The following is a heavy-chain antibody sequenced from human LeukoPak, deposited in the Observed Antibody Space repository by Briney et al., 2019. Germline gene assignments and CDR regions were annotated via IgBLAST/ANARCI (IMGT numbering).Heavy chain of an antibody. J-gene: IGHJ4*02. V-gene: IGHV3-48*03. CDR1: GFTFSSYE. CDR3: ARLGPRDGYNVRD. CDR2: ISSSGSTI. D-gene: IGHD5-24*01. Sequence: GGSLRLSCAASGFTFSSYEMNWVRQAPGKGLEWVSYISSSGSTIYYADSVKGRFTISRDNAKNSLSLQMNSLRAEDTAVYYCARLGPRDGYNVRDWGQGTLVTVSS.